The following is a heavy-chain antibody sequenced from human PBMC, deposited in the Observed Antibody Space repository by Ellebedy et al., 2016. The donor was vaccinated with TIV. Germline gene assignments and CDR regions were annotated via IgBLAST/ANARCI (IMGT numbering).Heavy chain of an antibody. V-gene: IGHV3-23*01. J-gene: IGHJ4*02. D-gene: IGHD5-24*01. CDR3: AKGDGYNLSDY. CDR1: GFTFSSYA. CDR2: ISGSGGST. Sequence: GESLKISXAASGFTFSSYAMSWVRQAPGKGLEWVSAISGSGGSTYYADSVKGRFTISRDNSKNTLYLQMNSLRAEDTAVYYCAKGDGYNLSDYWGQGTLVTVSS.